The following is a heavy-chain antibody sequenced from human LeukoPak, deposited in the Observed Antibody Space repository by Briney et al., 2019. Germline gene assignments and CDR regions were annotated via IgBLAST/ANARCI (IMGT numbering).Heavy chain of an antibody. CDR2: ISYDGSNK. CDR3: ARDGPYSSGWYFDY. J-gene: IGHJ4*02. Sequence: GGSLRLSCAVSGFIFSSYAMSWVRQAPGKGLEWVAVISYDGSNKYYADSVKGRFTISRDNSKNTLYLQMNSLRAEDTAVYYCARDGPYSSGWYFDYWGQGTLVTVSS. D-gene: IGHD6-19*01. V-gene: IGHV3-30-3*01. CDR1: GFIFSSYA.